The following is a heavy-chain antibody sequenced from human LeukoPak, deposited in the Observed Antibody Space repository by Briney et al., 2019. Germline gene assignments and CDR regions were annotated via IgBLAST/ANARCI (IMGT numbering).Heavy chain of an antibody. D-gene: IGHD3-10*01. V-gene: IGHV3-30*18. CDR2: LSSDGSNK. CDR3: AKESLYYDFDY. Sequence: PGGSLRLSCVVSGLIVNSYGMHWVRQAPGKGLEWVAVLSSDGSNKYYADSVKGRFTISRDISKNTLYLQMNSLRAGDTALYYCAKESLYYDFDYWGQGTLVTVSS. CDR1: GLIVNSYG. J-gene: IGHJ4*02.